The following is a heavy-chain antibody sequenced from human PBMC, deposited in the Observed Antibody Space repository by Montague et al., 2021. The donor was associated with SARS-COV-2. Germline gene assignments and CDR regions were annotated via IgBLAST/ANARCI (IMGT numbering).Heavy chain of an antibody. CDR1: GGSFSGYY. CDR3: AREPQVGAMDY. V-gene: IGHV4-34*01. J-gene: IGHJ4*02. D-gene: IGHD1-26*01. CDR2: IYHSGST. Sequence: SETLSLTCAVYGGSFSGYYWSWIRQPPGKGLEWIGEIYHSGSTNYNPSLKSRVTISVDTSENQFSLRLSSVTAADTAVYYCAREPQVGAMDYWGQGTLVTVSS.